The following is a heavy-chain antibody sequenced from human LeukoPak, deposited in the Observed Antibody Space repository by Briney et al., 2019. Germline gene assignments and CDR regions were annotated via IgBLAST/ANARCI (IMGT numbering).Heavy chain of an antibody. V-gene: IGHV4-34*01. CDR3: ASSLRFLEWLLSIGFDY. CDR1: GGSFSGYY. J-gene: IGHJ4*02. CDR2: INHSGST. D-gene: IGHD3-3*01. Sequence: SETLSLTCAVYGGSFSGYYWSWIRQPPGKGLEWIGEINHSGSTNYNPSLKSRVTISVDTSKNQFSLKLSSVTAADTAVYYCASSLRFLEWLLSIGFDYWGQGTLVTVSS.